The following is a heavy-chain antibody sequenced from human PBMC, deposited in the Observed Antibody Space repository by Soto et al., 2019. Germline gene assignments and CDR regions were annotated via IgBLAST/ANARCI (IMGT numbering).Heavy chain of an antibody. CDR3: ARTGHSGSYDF. V-gene: IGHV1-3*01. D-gene: IGHD2-8*02. CDR1: GYTFANYG. CDR2: INAGNGGT. J-gene: IGHJ5*01. Sequence: ASVKVSCKPSGYTFANYGVHWVRQAPGQRLEWMGWINAGNGGTKYSENFQGRVTITRDTSASTVYLGLSSLSSEDTASYYCARTGHSGSYDFWG.